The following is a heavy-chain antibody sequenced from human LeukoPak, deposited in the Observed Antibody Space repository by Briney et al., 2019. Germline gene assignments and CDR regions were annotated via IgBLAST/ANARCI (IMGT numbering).Heavy chain of an antibody. CDR1: GFTFSSYA. V-gene: IGHV3-23*01. CDR3: AQLPTYTVTTGY. D-gene: IGHD4-17*01. J-gene: IGHJ4*02. Sequence: GGSLRLSCAASGFTFSSYALSWVRQAPGKGLEWVSAISGSGGSTYYADSVKGRFTIYGDNSNNTLYLQMSSLRAEDTAVYYCAQLPTYTVTTGYWGRGTLVTVSS. CDR2: ISGSGGST.